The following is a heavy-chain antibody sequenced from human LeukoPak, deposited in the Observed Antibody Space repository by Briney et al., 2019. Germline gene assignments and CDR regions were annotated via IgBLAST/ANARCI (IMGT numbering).Heavy chain of an antibody. CDR2: IYYSGST. V-gene: IGHV4-59*01. CDR3: ARYLPGYDILTGRNHGDNWFDP. D-gene: IGHD3-9*01. Sequence: XETLSLTCTVSGGSISNYYWSWIRQPPGKGLEWIGYIYYSGSTNYNPSLKSRVTISVDTSKNQFSLKLSSVTAADTAVYYCARYLPGYDILTGRNHGDNWFDPWGQGTLVTVSS. CDR1: GGSISNYY. J-gene: IGHJ5*02.